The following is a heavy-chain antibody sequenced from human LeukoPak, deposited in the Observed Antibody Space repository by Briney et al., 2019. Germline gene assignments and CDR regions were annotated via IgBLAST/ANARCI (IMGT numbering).Heavy chain of an antibody. CDR1: GFLVSSDY. CDR2: IKQDGSEK. V-gene: IGHV3-7*01. D-gene: IGHD3-3*01. J-gene: IGHJ3*01. CDR3: ARDKGFLEWFL. Sequence: PGGSLRLSCATSGFLVSSDYMSWVRQAPGKGLEWVANIKQDGSEKYYVDSVKGRFTISRDNAKNSLYLQMNSLRAEDTAVYYCARDKGFLEWFLWGQGTMVTVSS.